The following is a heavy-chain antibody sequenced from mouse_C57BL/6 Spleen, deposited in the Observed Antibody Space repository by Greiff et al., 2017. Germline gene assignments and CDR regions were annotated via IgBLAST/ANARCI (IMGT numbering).Heavy chain of an antibody. J-gene: IGHJ3*01. CDR2: INPYNGGS. D-gene: IGHD1-1*01. CDR3: AVPYCYGRGCGCGD. Sequence: VQLQQSGPVLVKPGASVKMSCKASGYTFTDYYMNWVKQSHGKSLEWIGVINPYNGGSSYNQKFKGKATLTVDKSSSTAYMELNSLTSGDCAVSCGAVPYCYGRGCGCGDGGQG. V-gene: IGHV1-19*01. CDR1: GYTFTDYY.